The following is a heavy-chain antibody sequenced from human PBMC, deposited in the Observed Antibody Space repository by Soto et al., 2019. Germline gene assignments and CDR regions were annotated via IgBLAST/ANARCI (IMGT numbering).Heavy chain of an antibody. CDR1: GFTFSSYA. D-gene: IGHD1-7*01. CDR3: AKPPEGNWNYPAYGY. J-gene: IGHJ4*02. Sequence: GGSVRLSCAASGFTFSSYAMRWVRQAPGKGLEWVSAISGSGGSTYYADSVKGRFTISRDNSKNTLYLQMNSLRAEDTAVYYGAKPPEGNWNYPAYGYWGQGTLVTVSS. V-gene: IGHV3-23*01. CDR2: ISGSGGST.